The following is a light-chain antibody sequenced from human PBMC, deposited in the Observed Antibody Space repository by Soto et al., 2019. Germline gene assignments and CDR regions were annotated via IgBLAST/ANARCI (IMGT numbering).Light chain of an antibody. Sequence: QSVLTQPASVSRTPGQSITISCTGTSSDVGGYNYVSWYQQHPGKAPKLMIYEVSNRPSGVSNRFSGSKSANTASLTISGLQAEDEAVYYCSAYTSTNSLEYDFGPVSKV. CDR1: SSDVGGYNY. V-gene: IGLV2-14*01. J-gene: IGLJ1*01. CDR2: EVS. CDR3: SAYTSTNSLEYD.